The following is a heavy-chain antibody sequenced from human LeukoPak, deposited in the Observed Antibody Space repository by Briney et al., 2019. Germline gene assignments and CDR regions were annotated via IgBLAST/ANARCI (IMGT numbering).Heavy chain of an antibody. Sequence: ASVKVSCKASGYTFTSYPISWVRQAPGQGLEWVGWTSTYNGNRNYAQKFQGRVTMTTDTSTSTAYMELRSLRSDDTAVYYCARRNSYGFDYWGQGTLVTVSS. CDR3: ARRNSYGFDY. V-gene: IGHV1-18*01. J-gene: IGHJ4*02. D-gene: IGHD5-18*01. CDR1: GYTFTSYP. CDR2: TSTYNGNR.